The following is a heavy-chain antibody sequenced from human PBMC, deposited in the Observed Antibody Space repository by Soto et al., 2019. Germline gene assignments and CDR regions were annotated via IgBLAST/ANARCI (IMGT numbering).Heavy chain of an antibody. CDR2: IYWDDDK. V-gene: IGHV2-5*02. Sequence: QITLKESGPTLVKPTQTLTLTCTFSGFSLSTSGVGVGWIRQPPGKALEWLALIYWDDDKRYSPSLKSRLTITKDTSKNQVVLTMTNMDPVDTATYYCSLGGYLAPFDYWGQGTLVTVSS. CDR1: GFSLSTSGVG. J-gene: IGHJ4*02. CDR3: SLGGYLAPFDY. D-gene: IGHD3-16*01.